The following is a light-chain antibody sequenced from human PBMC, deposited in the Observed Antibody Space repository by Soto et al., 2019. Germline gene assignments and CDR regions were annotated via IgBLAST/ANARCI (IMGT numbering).Light chain of an antibody. CDR1: QSVGSN. J-gene: IGKJ5*01. CDR3: QHYDSFPIT. V-gene: IGKV3-15*01. Sequence: EIGITQSPATLSVSPLDISTLSCRASQSVGSNLAWYQQKPGQAPRLLIYGASTRVTGIPDRFSGSGSGTDFTLTISRLEPEDFAVFYCQHYDSFPITFGQGTRLEIK. CDR2: GAS.